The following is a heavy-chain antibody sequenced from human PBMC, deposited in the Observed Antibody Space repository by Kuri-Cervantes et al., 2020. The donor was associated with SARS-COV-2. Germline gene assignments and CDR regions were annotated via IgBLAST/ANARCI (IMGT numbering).Heavy chain of an antibody. Sequence: SETLSLTCAVSGYSISSGYYWGWIRQPPGKGLEWIGSIYHSGSTYYNPSLKSRVTISVDTSKNQFFLKLSSVTAADTAVYYCARRHIVVVPAASLPSDAFDIWGQGTMVTVSS. CDR1: GYSISSGYY. D-gene: IGHD2-2*01. J-gene: IGHJ3*02. CDR2: IYHSGST. CDR3: ARRHIVVVPAASLPSDAFDI. V-gene: IGHV4-38-2*01.